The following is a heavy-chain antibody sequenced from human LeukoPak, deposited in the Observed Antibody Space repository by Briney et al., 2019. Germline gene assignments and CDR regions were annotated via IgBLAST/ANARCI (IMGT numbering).Heavy chain of an antibody. D-gene: IGHD3-9*01. J-gene: IGHJ4*02. V-gene: IGHV4-4*02. CDR2: IYHSGST. Sequence: SETLSLTCAASGGSFSSSNWWSWVRQPPGKGLEWTGEIYHSGSTNYNPSLKSRVTISVDKSKNQFSLKLNSVTAADTAVYYCARAGGGDILTGYLNFDYWGQGTLVTVSS. CDR1: GGSFSSSNW. CDR3: ARAGGGDILTGYLNFDY.